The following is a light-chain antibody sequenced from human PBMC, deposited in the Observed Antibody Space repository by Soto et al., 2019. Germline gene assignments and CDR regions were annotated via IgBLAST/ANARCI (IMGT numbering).Light chain of an antibody. CDR2: GAS. V-gene: IGKV3-15*01. Sequence: EIVMTQSPATLSVSPGERATLSCRASQSVSSNLAWYQQKPGQAPRLLIYGASTRATGIPARFSGSVSGTEFTLTISSLKSEDFALYYCQQYNLWPRTFGQGTKVEIK. J-gene: IGKJ1*01. CDR3: QQYNLWPRT. CDR1: QSVSSN.